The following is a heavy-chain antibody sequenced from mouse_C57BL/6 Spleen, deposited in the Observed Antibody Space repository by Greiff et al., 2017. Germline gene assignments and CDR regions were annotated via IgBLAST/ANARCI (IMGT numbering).Heavy chain of an antibody. D-gene: IGHD3-2*02. CDR2: ISSGGSYT. CDR3: ATAQAFDY. J-gene: IGHJ2*01. Sequence: EVQLVESGGDLVKPGGSLKLSCAASGFTFSSYGMSWVRQTPDKRLEWVATISSGGSYTYYPDGVKGRFTISRDNAKNTLYLQMSSLKSEDTAMYYCATAQAFDYWGQGTTLTVSS. CDR1: GFTFSSYG. V-gene: IGHV5-6*01.